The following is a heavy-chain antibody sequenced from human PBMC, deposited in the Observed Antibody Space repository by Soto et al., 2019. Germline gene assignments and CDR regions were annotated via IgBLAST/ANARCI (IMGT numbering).Heavy chain of an antibody. Sequence: PGESLKISCKGSGYSFSSYWIGWVRQMPGKGLEWMGIIYPGDAGSRYSPSFQGQGTISADKATSTAYLQWSSLKASDTAMYYCARLGAAVPAASGYSSGFDPWGQGTLVTVSS. CDR1: GYSFSSYW. CDR2: IYPGDAGS. V-gene: IGHV5-51*01. D-gene: IGHD2-2*01. J-gene: IGHJ5*01. CDR3: ARLGAAVPAASGYSSGFDP.